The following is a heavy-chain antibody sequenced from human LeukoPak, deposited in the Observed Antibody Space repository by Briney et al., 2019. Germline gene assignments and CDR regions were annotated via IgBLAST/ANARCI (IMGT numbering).Heavy chain of an antibody. CDR2: ISGSGGST. CDR3: AKDGRIVATSGMRFDP. D-gene: IGHD5-12*01. Sequence: KPSETLSLTCTVSGGSISSYYWSWVRQGPGKGLEWVSAISGSGGSTYYADSVKGRFTISRDNSKNTLYLQMNSLRAEDTAVYYCAKDGRIVATSGMRFDPWGQGTLVTVSS. V-gene: IGHV3-23*01. CDR1: GGSISSYY. J-gene: IGHJ5*02.